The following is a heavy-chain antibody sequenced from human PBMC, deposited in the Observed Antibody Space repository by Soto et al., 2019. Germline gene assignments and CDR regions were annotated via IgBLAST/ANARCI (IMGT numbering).Heavy chain of an antibody. V-gene: IGHV2-5*02. CDR2: IYWDDDK. Sequence: GSGPTLVNPTQTLTLTCTFSGFSLSSTRVAVGWTRQPPGKALEWLALIYWDDDKRYSPFLKSRLTITKDTSKNQVVLTMTNMDPVDTATYYCAHSVVAGLGYYFDYWGQGTLVTVSS. CDR3: AHSVVAGLGYYFDY. CDR1: GFSLSSTRVA. D-gene: IGHD6-19*01. J-gene: IGHJ4*02.